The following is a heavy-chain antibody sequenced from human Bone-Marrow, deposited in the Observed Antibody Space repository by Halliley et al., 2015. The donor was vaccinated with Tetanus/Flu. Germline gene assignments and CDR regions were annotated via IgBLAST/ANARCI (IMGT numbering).Heavy chain of an antibody. D-gene: IGHD3-10*01. J-gene: IGHJ4*02. CDR2: ISTSTGNK. Sequence: PGQGLERMGWISTSTGNKNYPPKFQGRVTMTTDTSTSTAYMDLRSLRSDDTAVYYCASGLHLDFWGQGTLVTVSS. V-gene: IGHV1-18*01. CDR3: ASGLHLDF.